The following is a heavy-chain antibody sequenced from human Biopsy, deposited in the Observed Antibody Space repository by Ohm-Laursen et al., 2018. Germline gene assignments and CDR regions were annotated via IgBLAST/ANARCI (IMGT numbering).Heavy chain of an antibody. D-gene: IGHD6-6*01. CDR2: ISETSSHI. Sequence: SLRLSCAASGFSVSSYDMNWVRQAPGKGLEWISYISETSSHIYDADSVRDRFTVARDIAKNSLYLQLNSLRVEDTAVYYCARDSSRRAREGGMDVWGQGTMVTVSS. V-gene: IGHV3-21*01. J-gene: IGHJ6*02. CDR1: GFSVSSYD. CDR3: ARDSSRRAREGGMDV.